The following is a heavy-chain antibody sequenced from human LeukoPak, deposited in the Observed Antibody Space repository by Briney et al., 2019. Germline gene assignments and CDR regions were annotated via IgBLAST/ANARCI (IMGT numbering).Heavy chain of an antibody. CDR1: GGSISSSSYY. D-gene: IGHD2-15*01. Sequence: SETLSLTCTVSGGSISSSSYYWGWIRQPPGKGLEWIGEINHSGSTNYNPSLKSRVTISVDTSKNQFSLKLSSVTAADTAVYYCARLFRYCSGGSCQYRSSALNYYYYMDVWGKGTTVTVSS. CDR3: ARLFRYCSGGSCQYRSSALNYYYYMDV. CDR2: INHSGST. V-gene: IGHV4-39*07. J-gene: IGHJ6*03.